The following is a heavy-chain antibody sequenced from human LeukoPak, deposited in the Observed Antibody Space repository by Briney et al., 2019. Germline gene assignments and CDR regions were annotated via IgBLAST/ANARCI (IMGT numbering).Heavy chain of an antibody. CDR2: IIPIFGTA. J-gene: IGHJ4*02. CDR1: GGTFSSYA. D-gene: IGHD6-13*01. CDR3: ARDFTGYSSS. V-gene: IGHV1-69*06. Sequence: GASVKVSCKTSGGTFSSYAISWVRQAPGQGLEWMGGIIPIFGTANYAQKFQGRVTITADKSTSTAYMELSSLRSEDTAVYYCARDFTGYSSSWGQGTLVTVSS.